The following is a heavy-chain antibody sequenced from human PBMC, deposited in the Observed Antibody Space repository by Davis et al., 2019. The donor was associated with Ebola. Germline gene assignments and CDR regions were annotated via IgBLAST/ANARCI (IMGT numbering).Heavy chain of an antibody. CDR1: GFTFSSDW. Sequence: PGGSLRLSCAASGFTFSSDWMSWVRQAPGKGLEWVANIKQDGSENYYVDSVKGRITISRDNAKNSLYLQMNSLRAEDTAVYYCARGPPEDVVVVVVAADYWGQGTLVTVSS. CDR2: IKQDGSEN. CDR3: ARGPPEDVVVVVVAADY. V-gene: IGHV3-7*01. J-gene: IGHJ4*02. D-gene: IGHD2-15*01.